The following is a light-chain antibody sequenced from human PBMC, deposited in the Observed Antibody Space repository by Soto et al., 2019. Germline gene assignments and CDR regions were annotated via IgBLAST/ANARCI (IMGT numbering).Light chain of an antibody. CDR2: NVY. Sequence: QSVLTQPASVSGSPGQSITISCTGTSSDVGAYNFVSWHQQHPGKAPKLMIYNVYDRPSGISYRFSGSKSGNTASLTISGLQGEAEADYYCSAYTVSRTYVFGTGTKVTV. CDR1: SSDVGAYNF. CDR3: SAYTVSRTYV. V-gene: IGLV2-14*03. J-gene: IGLJ1*01.